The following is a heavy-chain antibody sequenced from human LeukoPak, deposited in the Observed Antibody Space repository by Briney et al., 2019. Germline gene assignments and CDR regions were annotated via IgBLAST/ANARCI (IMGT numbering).Heavy chain of an antibody. CDR2: IYYSGST. CDR1: GGSISSYY. D-gene: IGHD3-9*01. CDR3: ARGSRYYDILTGYLAFDI. V-gene: IGHV4-59*01. J-gene: IGHJ3*02. Sequence: SETLSLTCTVSGGSISSYYWSWIRQPPGKGLEWIGYIYYSGSTDYNPSLKSRVTISVDTSKNQFSLKLSSVTAADMAVYYCARGSRYYDILTGYLAFDIWGQGTMVTVSS.